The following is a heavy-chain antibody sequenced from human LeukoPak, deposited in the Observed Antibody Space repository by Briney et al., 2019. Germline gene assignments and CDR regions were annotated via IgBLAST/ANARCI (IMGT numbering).Heavy chain of an antibody. J-gene: IGHJ4*02. CDR3: ARYDSRGSASTRFDY. Sequence: SETLSLTCAVYGGSFSGYYWGWIRQPPGKGLEWIGRIYGTGSTSYNPSLMNRVTMSVDTSKNHFFLKLTSVTAADTAVYYCARYDSRGSASTRFDYWGQGILVTISS. D-gene: IGHD1-26*01. CDR1: GGSFSGYY. V-gene: IGHV4-34*10. CDR2: IYGTGST.